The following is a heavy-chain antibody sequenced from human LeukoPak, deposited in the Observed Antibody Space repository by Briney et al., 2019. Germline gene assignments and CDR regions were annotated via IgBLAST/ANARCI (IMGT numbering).Heavy chain of an antibody. V-gene: IGHV4-39*07. CDR1: GGSISSGGYS. J-gene: IGHJ4*02. CDR2: INHSGST. D-gene: IGHD5-24*01. Sequence: PSETLSLTCTVSGGSISSGGYSWSWIRQPPGKGLEWIGEINHSGSTNYNPSLKSRVTISVDTSKNQFSLKLSSVTAADTAVYYCARAGRWLQLVRSFDYWGQGTLVTVSS. CDR3: ARAGRWLQLVRSFDY.